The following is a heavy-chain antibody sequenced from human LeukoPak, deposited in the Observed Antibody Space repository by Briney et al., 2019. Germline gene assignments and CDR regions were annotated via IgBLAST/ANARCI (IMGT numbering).Heavy chain of an antibody. D-gene: IGHD3-10*01. CDR3: AREGGRYSDS. V-gene: IGHV1-2*02. CDR1: GFILTGYY. CDR2: INPNSGDT. J-gene: IGHJ4*02. Sequence: ASVKVSCKASGFILTGYYVHWVRQAPGQGLEWMGWINPNSGDTNYAQKFQGRVAMTRDTSISTAYMELSRLTSDDTAVYYCAREGGRYSDSWGQGTLVTVSS.